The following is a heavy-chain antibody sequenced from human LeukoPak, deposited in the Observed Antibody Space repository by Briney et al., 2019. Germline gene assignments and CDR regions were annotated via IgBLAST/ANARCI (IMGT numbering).Heavy chain of an antibody. CDR2: IIPIFGTA. CDR1: GGTFSSYA. V-gene: IGHV1-69*13. J-gene: IGHJ4*02. D-gene: IGHD3-22*01. CDR3: ARDHYDSSGYSDY. Sequence: SVKVSCKASGGTFSSYAISWVRQAPGQGLEWMGGIIPIFGTANYARKFQGRVTITADESTSTAYMELSSLRSEDTAVYYCARDHYDSSGYSDYWGQGTLVTVSS.